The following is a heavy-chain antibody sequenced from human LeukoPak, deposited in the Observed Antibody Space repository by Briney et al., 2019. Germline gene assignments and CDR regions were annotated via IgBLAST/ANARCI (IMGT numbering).Heavy chain of an antibody. CDR2: INHSGTS. J-gene: IGHJ4*02. CDR3: ARGWADIVVVPAASFDY. CDR1: GGSFSDYY. V-gene: IGHV4-34*01. Sequence: PSETLSLTCAVYGGSFSDYYWSWVRQSPGKGLEWIGEINHSGTSNYNPSLKSRLTISVDTPKNQFSLSLSSLTAADTAVYYCARGWADIVVVPAASFDYWGQGTLVTVSS. D-gene: IGHD2-2*01.